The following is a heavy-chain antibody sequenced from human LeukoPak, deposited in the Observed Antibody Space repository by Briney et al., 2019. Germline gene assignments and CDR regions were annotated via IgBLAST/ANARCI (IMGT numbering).Heavy chain of an antibody. CDR2: IYYSGST. CDR3: ASRYRYSSSRPGY. CDR1: GGSISSSSYS. V-gene: IGHV4-39*07. Sequence: SETLSLTCTVSGGSISSSSYSWGWIRQPPGKGLEWVGSIYYSGSTYYNPSLRSRVTISVDTSKNQFSLKLSSVTAADTAVYYCASRYRYSSSRPGYWGQGTLVTASS. J-gene: IGHJ4*02. D-gene: IGHD6-13*01.